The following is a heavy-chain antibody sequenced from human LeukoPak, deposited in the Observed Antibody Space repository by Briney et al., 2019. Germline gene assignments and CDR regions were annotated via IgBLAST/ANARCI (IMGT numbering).Heavy chain of an antibody. Sequence: PGGSLRLSCAASGFTFSSYAMSWVRQAPGKGLEWVSAISGSGGSTYYADSVKGRFTTSRDNSKNTLYLQMNSLRAEDTAVYYCAKATCSGATCARFDYWGQGTLVTVSS. CDR2: ISGSGGST. D-gene: IGHD2-15*01. J-gene: IGHJ4*02. V-gene: IGHV3-23*01. CDR1: GFTFSSYA. CDR3: AKATCSGATCARFDY.